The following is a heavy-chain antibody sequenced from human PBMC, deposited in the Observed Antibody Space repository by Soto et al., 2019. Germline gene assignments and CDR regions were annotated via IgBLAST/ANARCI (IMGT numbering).Heavy chain of an antibody. CDR3: AKNHYDILTGYYNLYYYYMDV. V-gene: IGHV3-33*06. J-gene: IGHJ6*03. Sequence: GGSLRLSCAASGFTFSSYGMHWVRQAPGKGLEWVAVIWYDGSNKYYADSVKGRFTISRDNSKNTLYLQMNSLRAEDTAVYYCAKNHYDILTGYYNLYYYYMDVWGKGTTVTVSS. CDR1: GFTFSSYG. CDR2: IWYDGSNK. D-gene: IGHD3-9*01.